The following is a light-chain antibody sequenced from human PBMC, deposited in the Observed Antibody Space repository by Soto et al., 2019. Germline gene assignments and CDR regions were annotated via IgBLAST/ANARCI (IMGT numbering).Light chain of an antibody. CDR2: GAA. CDR3: QQSYSSPIT. Sequence: DIQMTQSPSSLSASVGDRVTITCRASQSISSYLNWYQQKPGKVPKLLIYGAASLQSGVPSRFSGSGSGTDFTLTISSLQPEEFATYYCQQSYSSPITVGQGTRLEI. CDR1: QSISSY. V-gene: IGKV1-39*01. J-gene: IGKJ5*01.